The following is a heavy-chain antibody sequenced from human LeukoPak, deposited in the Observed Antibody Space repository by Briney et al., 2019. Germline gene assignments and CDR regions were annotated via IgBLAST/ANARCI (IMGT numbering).Heavy chain of an antibody. J-gene: IGHJ4*02. Sequence: PGGSRRLSCAASGFTFSSYSMSWVRQAPGKGLDWVSAISASGGSTSYADSVKGRFTISRDNSKNTLYLQMNSLRAVDTAVYYCASQTSGYSGYSSHYWGQGTLVTVSS. D-gene: IGHD5-12*01. V-gene: IGHV3-23*01. CDR3: ASQTSGYSGYSSHY. CDR2: ISASGGST. CDR1: GFTFSSYS.